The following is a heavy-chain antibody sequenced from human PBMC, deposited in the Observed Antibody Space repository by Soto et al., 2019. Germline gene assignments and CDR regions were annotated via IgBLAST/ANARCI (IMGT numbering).Heavy chain of an antibody. CDR2: ISYDGSNK. Sequence: GGSLRPSCAASGFTFSSYAMHWVRQAPGKGLEGVAVISYDGSNKYYADSVKGRFTISRDNSKNTLYLQMNSRRAEDTAVYYCAREPYSGYDYYYYYGMDVWGQGTTVTVSS. CDR1: GFTFSSYA. CDR3: AREPYSGYDYYYYYGMDV. J-gene: IGHJ6*02. D-gene: IGHD5-12*01. V-gene: IGHV3-30-3*01.